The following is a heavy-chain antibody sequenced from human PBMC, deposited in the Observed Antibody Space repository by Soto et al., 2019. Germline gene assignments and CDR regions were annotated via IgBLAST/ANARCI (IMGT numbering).Heavy chain of an antibody. CDR1: GFTFSSYG. J-gene: IGHJ6*04. CDR2: ISYDGSNK. CDR3: AKNRTYDDFGGGGDYYYCGMDV. Sequence: PGGSLRLSCAASGFTFSSYGMHWVRQAPGKGLEWVAVISYDGSNKYYADSVKGRFTISGDNSKNTLYLQMNSLRAEDTAVYYCAKNRTYDDFGGGGDYYYCGMDVGGKGSKVTV. D-gene: IGHD3-3*01. V-gene: IGHV3-30*18.